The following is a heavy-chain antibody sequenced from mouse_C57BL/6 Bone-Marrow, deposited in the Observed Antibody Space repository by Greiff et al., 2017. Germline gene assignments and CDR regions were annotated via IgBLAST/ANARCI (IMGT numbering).Heavy chain of an antibody. Sequence: QVQLQESGTELVKPGASVKLSCKASGYTFTSYWMHWVKQRPGQGLEWIGNINPSNGGTNYNEKFKSKATLTVDKSSSTAYMQLSSLTSEDSAVYCGARWDSSCPLAYWGQGTLVTVSA. J-gene: IGHJ3*01. CDR2: INPSNGGT. CDR3: ARWDSSCPLAY. CDR1: GYTFTSYW. V-gene: IGHV1-53*01. D-gene: IGHD3-2*02.